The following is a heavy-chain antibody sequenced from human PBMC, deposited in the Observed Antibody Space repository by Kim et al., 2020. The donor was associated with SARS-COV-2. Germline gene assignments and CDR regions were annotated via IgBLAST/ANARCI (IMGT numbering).Heavy chain of an antibody. V-gene: IGHV3-23*01. Sequence: PGGSLRLSCAASGFTFSSYAMSWVRQAPGKGLEWVSAISGSGGSTYYEDSVKGRFTISRDNSKNTLYLQMNSLRAEDTAVYYCAKGRYGDYVGWFDPWGQGTLVTVSS. CDR1: GFTFSSYA. J-gene: IGHJ5*02. D-gene: IGHD4-17*01. CDR3: AKGRYGDYVGWFDP. CDR2: ISGSGGST.